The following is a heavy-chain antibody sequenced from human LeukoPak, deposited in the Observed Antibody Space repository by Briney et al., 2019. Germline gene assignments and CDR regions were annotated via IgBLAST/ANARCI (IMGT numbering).Heavy chain of an antibody. CDR2: IYYSGNT. Sequence: TSETLSLTCTVSGGSISSSSYYWGWIRQPPGKGLEWIGSIYYSGNTYYNPSLKSRVTISVDTSKNQFSLKLSSVTAADTAVYYCARIEEVEMATVYFDYWGQGTLVTVSS. CDR3: ARIEEVEMATVYFDY. D-gene: IGHD5-24*01. V-gene: IGHV4-39*01. CDR1: GGSISSSSYY. J-gene: IGHJ4*02.